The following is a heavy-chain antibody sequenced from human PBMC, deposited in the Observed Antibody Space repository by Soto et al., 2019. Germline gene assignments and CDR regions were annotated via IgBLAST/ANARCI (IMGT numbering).Heavy chain of an antibody. V-gene: IGHV2-26*01. CDR1: GFSLSDADVG. J-gene: IGHJ6*02. D-gene: IGHD2-15*01. CDR2: ILSNDEE. Sequence: QVTLKESGPVLVKPTETLTLTCTVSGFSLSDADVGVAWIRQPPGQALEWLAHILSNDEEVFSSSLRTRLTISKDTSRSQVVLTMSNMEPVDTATYYCARIRGYCSGGSCYFYYFAMDVWGQGTTVTVS. CDR3: ARIRGYCSGGSCYFYYFAMDV.